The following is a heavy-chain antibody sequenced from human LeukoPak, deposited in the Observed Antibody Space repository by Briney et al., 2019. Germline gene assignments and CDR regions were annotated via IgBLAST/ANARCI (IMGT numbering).Heavy chain of an antibody. Sequence: ASQTLSLTCTVPGGSISRGTYYWTWIRQLPGKGLEWIGYIRDGRRSYYNPSLKSRISTSVDAFKNQFSLKLSSLTAADTAVYYCARDSSGYYYFDSWGHGTLVTVSS. J-gene: IGHJ4*01. CDR2: IRDGRRS. D-gene: IGHD3-22*01. CDR1: GGSISRGTYY. V-gene: IGHV4-31*03. CDR3: ARDSSGYYYFDS.